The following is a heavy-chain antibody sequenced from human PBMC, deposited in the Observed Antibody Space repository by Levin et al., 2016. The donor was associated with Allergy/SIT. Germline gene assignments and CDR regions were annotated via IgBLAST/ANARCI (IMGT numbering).Heavy chain of an antibody. V-gene: IGHV3-23*01. D-gene: IGHD3-10*01. CDR2: ISGSGGST. J-gene: IGHJ6*02. Sequence: WIRQPPGKGLEWVSAISGSGGSTYYADSVKGRFTISRDNSKNTLYLQMNSLRAEDTAVYYCAKRGEDRYYYYYGMDVWGQGTTVTVSS. CDR3: AKRGEDRYYYYYGMDV.